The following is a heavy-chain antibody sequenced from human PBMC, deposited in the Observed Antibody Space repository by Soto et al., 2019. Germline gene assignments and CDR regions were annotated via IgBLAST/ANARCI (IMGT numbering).Heavy chain of an antibody. CDR1: TFIFDTYW. Sequence: AGGSLRLSCAAPTFIFDTYWMTWVRQAPGKGLEWVANIRFDGSETEYADSVKGRFTISRDNSKNTLYLQMNTLGAEDTAVYYCARDGIGGTVFRGYLDYWGRGTVVTVSS. J-gene: IGHJ4*02. CDR2: IRFDGSET. D-gene: IGHD1-7*01. CDR3: ARDGIGGTVFRGYLDY. V-gene: IGHV3-33*08.